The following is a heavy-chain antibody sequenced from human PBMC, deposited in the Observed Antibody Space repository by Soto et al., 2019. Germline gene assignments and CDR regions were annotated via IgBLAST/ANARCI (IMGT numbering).Heavy chain of an antibody. V-gene: IGHV4-4*02. CDR2: IFHDGTA. CDR1: GVSLTSGNW. Sequence: PSETLSLTCAVSGVSLTSGNWWTWVRQSPQRGLEYIGEIFHDGTANYYPSFERRVAMSVDTSRNQFSLKLTSVTAADTAVYFCARLVYDTSLNYMYFDFWGPGNLVTVSS. CDR3: ARLVYDTSLNYMYFDF. D-gene: IGHD3-22*01. J-gene: IGHJ4*02.